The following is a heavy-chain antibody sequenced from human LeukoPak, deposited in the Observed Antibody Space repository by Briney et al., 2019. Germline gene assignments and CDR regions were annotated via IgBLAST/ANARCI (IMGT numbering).Heavy chain of an antibody. V-gene: IGHV4-39*07. CDR1: GGSISSSSYY. D-gene: IGHD1-14*01. Sequence: SETLSLTCTVSGGSISSSSYYWGWIRQPRGRGLEWIGSIYYSGSTYYNPSLKSRVTISVDTSKNQFSLKLSSVTAADTAVYYCAREATGYGEFDYWGQGTLVTVSS. J-gene: IGHJ4*02. CDR3: AREATGYGEFDY. CDR2: IYYSGST.